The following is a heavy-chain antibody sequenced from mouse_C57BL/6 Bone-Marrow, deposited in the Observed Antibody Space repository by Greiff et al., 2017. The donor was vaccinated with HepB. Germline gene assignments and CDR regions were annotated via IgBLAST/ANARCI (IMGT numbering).Heavy chain of an antibody. CDR2: IYPGSGST. Sequence: VQLQQPGAELVKPGASVKMSCKASGYTFTSYWITWVKQRPGQGLEWIGDIYPGSGSTNYNEKFKSKATLTVDTSSSTAYMQLSSLTSEDSAVYYCARGVLRAPYYFDYWGQGTTLTVSS. CDR3: ARGVLRAPYYFDY. D-gene: IGHD1-1*01. CDR1: GYTFTSYW. J-gene: IGHJ2*01. V-gene: IGHV1-55*01.